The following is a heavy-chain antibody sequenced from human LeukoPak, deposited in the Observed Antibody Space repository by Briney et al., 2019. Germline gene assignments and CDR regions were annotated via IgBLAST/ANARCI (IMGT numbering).Heavy chain of an antibody. CDR1: GFTFSDYY. V-gene: IGHV3-11*01. J-gene: IGHJ4*02. Sequence: GGSLRLSCAASGFTFSDYYMSWIRRAPGKGLEGVSYISSSGSTIYYADSVKGRFTISRDNAKNSLYLQMNSLRAEDTAVYYCARVYGDYVSSYFDYWGQGTLVTVSS. D-gene: IGHD4-17*01. CDR2: ISSSGSTI. CDR3: ARVYGDYVSSYFDY.